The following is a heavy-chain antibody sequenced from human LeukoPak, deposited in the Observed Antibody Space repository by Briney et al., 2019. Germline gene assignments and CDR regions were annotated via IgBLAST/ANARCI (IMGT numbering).Heavy chain of an antibody. CDR2: ISSSSSYI. V-gene: IGHV3-21*01. D-gene: IGHD3-22*01. Sequence: GGSLRLSCAASGFTFSNYTMNWVRQAPGKGLEWVSCISSSSSYIYYADSVKGRFTISRDNAKNSLYLQMNSLRAEDTAVYYCARAPSEIGGYYPEYFRHWGQGTLVTVSS. CDR3: ARAPSEIGGYYPEYFRH. CDR1: GFTFSNYT. J-gene: IGHJ1*01.